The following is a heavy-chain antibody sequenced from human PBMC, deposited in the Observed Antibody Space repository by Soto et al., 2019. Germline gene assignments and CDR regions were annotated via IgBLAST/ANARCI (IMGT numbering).Heavy chain of an antibody. J-gene: IGHJ4*02. CDR3: ARGDDYVRFDY. Sequence: EVQLVESGGGLVQPGGSLRLSCAASGFIFSAYPMHWVRQAPGKGLEYVSAIRTNGGSTYYANSVKGRFTISRDNSKTTLYLQMGSLRAEDMAIYYCARGDDYVRFDYWGQGTVVTVSS. V-gene: IGHV3-64*01. CDR2: IRTNGGST. D-gene: IGHD4-17*01. CDR1: GFIFSAYP.